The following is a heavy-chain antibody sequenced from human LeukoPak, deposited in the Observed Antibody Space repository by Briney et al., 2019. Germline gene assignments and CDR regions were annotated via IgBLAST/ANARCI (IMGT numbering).Heavy chain of an antibody. J-gene: IGHJ4*02. CDR1: GGSISSYY. V-gene: IGHV4-59*01. Sequence: ETLSLTCTVSGGSISSYYWSWIRQPPGKGLEWIGYIYYSGSTNYNPSLKSRVTISVDTSKNQFSLKLSSVTAADTAVYYCARVGGHVSNYGQLRGGYFDYWGQGALVTVSS. D-gene: IGHD4-11*01. CDR2: IYYSGST. CDR3: ARVGGHVSNYGQLRGGYFDY.